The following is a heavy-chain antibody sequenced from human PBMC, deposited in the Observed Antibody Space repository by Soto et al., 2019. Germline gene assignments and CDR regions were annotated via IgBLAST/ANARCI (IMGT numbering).Heavy chain of an antibody. CDR1: GGTFSSYA. D-gene: IGHD3-22*01. J-gene: IGHJ6*02. V-gene: IGHV1-69*05. Sequence: ASVKVSCKASGGTFSSYAISWVRQAPGQGLEWMGGIIPIFGTANYAQMFQGRVTITRDTSASTAYMELSSLRSEDTAVYYCASSYYYDSSGYSSLYYYYGMDVWGQGTTVTVS. CDR2: IIPIFGTA. CDR3: ASSYYYDSSGYSSLYYYYGMDV.